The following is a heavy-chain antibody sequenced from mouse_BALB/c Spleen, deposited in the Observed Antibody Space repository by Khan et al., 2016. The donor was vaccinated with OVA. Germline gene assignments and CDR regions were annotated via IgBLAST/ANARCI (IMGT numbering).Heavy chain of an antibody. CDR1: GYSITSDYA. CDR3: ARWFTY. J-gene: IGHJ3*01. Sequence: EAQLQESGPGLVKPSQSLSLTCTVTGYSITSDYAWNWIRQFPGNKLEWMGYINYSGGTSYLPSLKSRISITRDTSKNQFFLQLNSVTTEDSATYYCARWFTYWGQGTLVTVS. V-gene: IGHV3-2*02. CDR2: INYSGGT.